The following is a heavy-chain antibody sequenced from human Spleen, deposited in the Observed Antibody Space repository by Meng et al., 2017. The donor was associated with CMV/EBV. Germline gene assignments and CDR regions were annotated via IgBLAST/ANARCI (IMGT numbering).Heavy chain of an antibody. Sequence: GGSLRLSCAVSGFIFSDYEMNWVRQAPGKGLEWVSYISSGGKTIYYADFVKGRFTISRDNAENSLYLQMNSLRAEDTAVYYCASAAYGTGYASGFDYWGQGTLVTVSS. CDR2: ISSGGKTI. J-gene: IGHJ4*02. CDR3: ASAAYGTGYASGFDY. CDR1: GFIFSDYE. V-gene: IGHV3-48*03. D-gene: IGHD5-18*01.